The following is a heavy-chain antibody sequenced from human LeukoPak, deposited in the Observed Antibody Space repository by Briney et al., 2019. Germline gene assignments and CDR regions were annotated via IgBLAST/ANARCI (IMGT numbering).Heavy chain of an antibody. D-gene: IGHD3-22*01. V-gene: IGHV3-21*01. Sequence: GGSLRLSCAASGFTFSGYRMNWVRQAPGKGLEWVASISSSSSYIYYVDSVKGRFTISRDNAKKSLFLQMNSLRAEDTAVYYCARGRSKYDSSILGCTSNIDVFYYFDYWGQGTLVTVSS. CDR3: ARGRSKYDSSILGCTSNIDVFYYFDY. J-gene: IGHJ4*02. CDR1: GFTFSGYR. CDR2: ISSSSSYI.